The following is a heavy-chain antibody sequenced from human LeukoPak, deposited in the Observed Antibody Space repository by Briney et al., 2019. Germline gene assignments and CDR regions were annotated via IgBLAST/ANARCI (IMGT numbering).Heavy chain of an antibody. CDR2: VYYSGST. D-gene: IGHD3-22*01. CDR3: ARVIDSSGYYFGAFDI. CDR1: GGSISSGDYY. Sequence: SETLSLTCTVSGGSISSGDYYWSSIRQPPGKGLKWIGYVYYSGSTYYNPSLKSRVTISVDTSKNQFSLKLSSVTAADTAVYYCARVIDSSGYYFGAFDIWGQGTMVTVSS. V-gene: IGHV4-30-4*01. J-gene: IGHJ3*02.